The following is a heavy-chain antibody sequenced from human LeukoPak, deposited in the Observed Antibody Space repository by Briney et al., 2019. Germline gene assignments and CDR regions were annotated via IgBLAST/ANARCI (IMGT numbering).Heavy chain of an antibody. CDR2: ISSNGGST. J-gene: IGHJ4*02. Sequence: GGSLRLSCSASGFTLSSYAMHWVRQAPGKGLDYVSAISSNGGSTYYADSVKGRFTISRDNSKNTLYLQMSSPRAEDTAVYYCVKDISRYSGYYWGQGTLVTVSS. D-gene: IGHD5-12*01. CDR1: GFTLSSYA. V-gene: IGHV3-64D*06. CDR3: VKDISRYSGYY.